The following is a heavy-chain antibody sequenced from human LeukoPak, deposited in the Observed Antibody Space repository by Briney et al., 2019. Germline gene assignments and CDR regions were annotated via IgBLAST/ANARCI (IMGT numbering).Heavy chain of an antibody. D-gene: IGHD3-10*01. CDR3: AKDLMRDRWFGES. J-gene: IGHJ5*02. V-gene: IGHV3-30*02. CDR2: IRYDGNDK. CDR1: GFTFSYYG. Sequence: GGSLRLSCAASGFTFSYYGMHWVRQAPGKGLECVAFIRYDGNDKYYADSVKGRFTISRDTSRNTLYLQMNSLRAEDTAVYYCAKDLMRDRWFGESWGQGTLVTVSS.